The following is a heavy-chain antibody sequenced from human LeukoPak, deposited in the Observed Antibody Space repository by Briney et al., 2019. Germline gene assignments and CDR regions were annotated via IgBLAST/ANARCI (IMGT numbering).Heavy chain of an antibody. Sequence: SETLSLTCAVYGGSFSGHYWSWVRQPPGKGLEWIGEINHSGSTNYNPSLKSRVTISVDTSKNQFSLKLSYVTAADTAVYYCARGLGCSGGSCYPNWYYGMDVWGQGTTVTVSS. D-gene: IGHD2-15*01. CDR3: ARGLGCSGGSCYPNWYYGMDV. J-gene: IGHJ6*02. CDR2: INHSGST. V-gene: IGHV4-34*01. CDR1: GGSFSGHY.